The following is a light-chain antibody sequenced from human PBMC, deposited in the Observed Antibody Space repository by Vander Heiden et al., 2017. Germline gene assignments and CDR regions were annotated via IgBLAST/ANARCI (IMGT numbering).Light chain of an antibody. CDR2: DNN. Sequence: YVLTQAPSVSVAPGQTATFTCGGDNIGSKSVNWYQHQPGQAPVVVVTDNNHRPSGIPERFSGSSSGNTATLTIRRVEVGDEADYYCQVWDSSRDPVVFGGGTKLTGL. J-gene: IGLJ2*01. V-gene: IGLV3-21*02. CDR1: NIGSKS. CDR3: QVWDSSRDPVV.